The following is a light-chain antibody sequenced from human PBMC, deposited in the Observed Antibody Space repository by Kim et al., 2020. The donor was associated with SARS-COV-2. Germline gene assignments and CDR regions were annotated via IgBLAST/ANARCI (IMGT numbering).Light chain of an antibody. CDR3: LQHNTYPIT. CDR2: GAS. V-gene: IGKV1-17*01. J-gene: IGKJ5*01. CDR1: QNIEND. Sequence: ASLGDGVPITCRASQNIENDLGWYQPNPGRAPKRLIYGASSLQSGVPSRFSGSGSGTEFTLTISSLQPEDFATYFCLQHNTYPITFGQGTRLEIK.